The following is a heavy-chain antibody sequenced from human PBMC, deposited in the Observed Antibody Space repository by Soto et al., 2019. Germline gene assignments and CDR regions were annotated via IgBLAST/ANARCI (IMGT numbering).Heavy chain of an antibody. CDR2: IHYSGST. Sequence: PSETLSLTCTVSGGSISGSYWSWIRQTPGKVLEWIGYIHYSGSTNYNPSLKSRVTMSVASAKNQFSLELNSVSAADTAVYFCAKYRRTDAEGYSFDYWGQGALVTVSS. CDR1: GGSISGSY. CDR3: AKYRRTDAEGYSFDY. V-gene: IGHV4-59*01. D-gene: IGHD2-15*01. J-gene: IGHJ4*02.